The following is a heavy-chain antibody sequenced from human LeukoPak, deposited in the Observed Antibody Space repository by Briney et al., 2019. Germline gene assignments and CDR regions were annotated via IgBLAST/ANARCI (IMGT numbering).Heavy chain of an antibody. D-gene: IGHD4-17*01. CDR3: ARAAYDYGDYGHWYFDL. CDR2: IGTAGDT. CDR1: D. J-gene: IGHJ2*01. V-gene: IGHV3-13*04. Sequence: DMHWVRQAKGKGLEWVSAIGTAGDTYYPGSVKGRFTISRENAKNPLYLQMNSLRAGDTAVYYCARAAYDYGDYGHWYFDLWGRGTLVTVSS.